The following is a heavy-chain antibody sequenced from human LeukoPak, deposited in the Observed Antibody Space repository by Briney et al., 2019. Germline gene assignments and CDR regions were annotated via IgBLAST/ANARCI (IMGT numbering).Heavy chain of an antibody. J-gene: IGHJ4*02. V-gene: IGHV4-39*01. CDR2: IYYSGST. CDR3: ARHGPARYDYGDYATIDY. CDR1: GGSLSSGSYY. D-gene: IGHD4-17*01. Sequence: SETLSLTRTVSGGSLSSGSYYWGWIRQPPGKGLEWIGSIYYSGSTYYNPSLKSRVTISVDTSKNQFSLKLSSVTAADTAVYYCARHGPARYDYGDYATIDYWGQGTLVTVSS.